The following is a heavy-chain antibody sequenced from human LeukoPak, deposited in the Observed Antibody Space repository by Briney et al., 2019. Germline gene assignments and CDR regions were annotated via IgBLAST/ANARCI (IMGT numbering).Heavy chain of an antibody. J-gene: IGHJ4*02. CDR2: INLNSGGT. Sequence: VASVTVSFMSSGYTFTDYYIHWVRQAPGQGLEWMGWINLNSGGTNYAQKFQDRVTMTRDTSITTAYMELSRLRFDDTALYYCARSPHILTGENFDYWGQGTLVTVSS. CDR1: GYTFTDYY. V-gene: IGHV1-2*02. CDR3: ARSPHILTGENFDY. D-gene: IGHD3-9*01.